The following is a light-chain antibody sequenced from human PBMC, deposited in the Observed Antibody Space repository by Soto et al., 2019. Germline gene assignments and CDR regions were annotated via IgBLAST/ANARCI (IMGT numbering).Light chain of an antibody. CDR1: SSDVGGYNY. Sequence: QSALTQPPSASGSLGQSVTISCTGTSSDVGGYNYVSWYQLHPGKAPKLMIYAVSKRPSGVPDRFSGSKSGNTASLTVSGLQAEDEADYYCSSHAGTNNYVFGTGTKVTVL. J-gene: IGLJ1*01. V-gene: IGLV2-8*01. CDR3: SSHAGTNNYV. CDR2: AVS.